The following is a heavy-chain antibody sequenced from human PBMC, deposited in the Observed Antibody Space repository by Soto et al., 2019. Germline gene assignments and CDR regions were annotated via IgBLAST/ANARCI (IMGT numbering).Heavy chain of an antibody. CDR2: ISAYNGNT. CDR3: ARRLDITMIVGGGFDP. CDR1: GYTFTSYG. J-gene: IGHJ5*02. V-gene: IGHV1-18*01. D-gene: IGHD3-22*01. Sequence: QVQLVQSGAEVKKPGASVKVSCKASGYTFTSYGISWVRQAPGQGLEWMGWISAYNGNTNYAQKHQGRVTMTTDTSTSTAYMELRSLRSDDTAVYYCARRLDITMIVGGGFDPWGQGTLVTVSS.